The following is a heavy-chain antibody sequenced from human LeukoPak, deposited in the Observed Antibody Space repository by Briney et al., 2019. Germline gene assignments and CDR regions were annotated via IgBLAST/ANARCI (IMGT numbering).Heavy chain of an antibody. Sequence: ASVKVSCKASGGTFSSYAISWVRQATGQGLEWMGWMNPNSGNTGYAQKFQGRVTMTRNTSISTAYMELSSLRSEDTAVYYCARVSITMVRGVIPYWGQGTLVTVSS. CDR1: GGTFSSYA. CDR3: ARVSITMVRGVIPY. J-gene: IGHJ4*02. V-gene: IGHV1-8*02. CDR2: MNPNSGNT. D-gene: IGHD3-10*01.